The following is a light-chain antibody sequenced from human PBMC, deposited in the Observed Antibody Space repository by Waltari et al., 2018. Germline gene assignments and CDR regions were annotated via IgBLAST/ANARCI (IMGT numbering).Light chain of an antibody. CDR1: SFHIENNG. V-gene: IGLV1-36*01. Sequence: SVLPPPPSVSEAPSQRVTIPCSGTSFHIENNGVNLYQQFPGTAPRLLVYQDDMVPSGVSDRFSGSKSGTSASLAISGLQSEDEADYYCAAWDDSLNGWVFGGGTKLTVL. CDR2: QDD. CDR3: AAWDDSLNGWV. J-gene: IGLJ3*02.